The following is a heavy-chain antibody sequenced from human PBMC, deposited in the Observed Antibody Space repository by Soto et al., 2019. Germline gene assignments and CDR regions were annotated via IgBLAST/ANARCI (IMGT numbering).Heavy chain of an antibody. CDR1: GGTFSSYA. CDR3: ARGSAGSNYDSYYYYYYGMDV. Sequence: AVKVSCKASGGTFSSYAISWVRQAPGQGLEWMGGIIPIFGTANYAQKFQGRVTITADESTSTAYMELSSLRSEDTAVYYCARGSAGSNYDSYYYYYYGMDVWGQGTPVTVSS. V-gene: IGHV1-69*13. D-gene: IGHD1-26*01. CDR2: IIPIFGTA. J-gene: IGHJ6*02.